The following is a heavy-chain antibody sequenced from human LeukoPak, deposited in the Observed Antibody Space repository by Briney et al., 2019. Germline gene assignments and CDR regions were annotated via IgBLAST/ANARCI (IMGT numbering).Heavy chain of an antibody. D-gene: IGHD6-13*01. CDR2: INPNSGDT. V-gene: IGHV1-2*02. CDR3: ARAVAAIVNWFDP. Sequence: ASVKVSCKASGYTFAGYYMHWVRQAPGQGLEWMGWINPNSGDTNNAQKFQGRVTMTSDTSISTAYMELSSRTSDDTAVYYCARAVAAIVNWFDPWGQGTLVTVSS. CDR1: GYTFAGYY. J-gene: IGHJ5*02.